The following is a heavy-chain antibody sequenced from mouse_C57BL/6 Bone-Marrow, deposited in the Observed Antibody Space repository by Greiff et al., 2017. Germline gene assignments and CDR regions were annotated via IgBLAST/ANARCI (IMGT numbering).Heavy chain of an antibody. CDR2: IYPRDGST. Sequence: VQLQQSDAELVKPGASVKISCKVSGYTFTDHTIHWMKQRPEQGLEWIGYIYPRDGSTKYNEKFKGKATLTADKSSSTAYMQLNSLTSEDSAVYFCARKMGIYYDYSWFAYWGQGTLVTVSA. D-gene: IGHD2-4*01. J-gene: IGHJ3*01. CDR1: GYTFTDHT. CDR3: ARKMGIYYDYSWFAY. V-gene: IGHV1-78*01.